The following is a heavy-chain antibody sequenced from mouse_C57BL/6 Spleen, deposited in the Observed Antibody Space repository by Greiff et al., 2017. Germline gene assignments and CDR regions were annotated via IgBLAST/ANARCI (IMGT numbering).Heavy chain of an antibody. CDR2: ISGGGGNT. J-gene: IGHJ3*01. Sequence: EVKVVESGGGLVKPGGSLKLSCAASGFTFSSYTMSWVRQTPEKRLEWVATISGGGGNTYYPDSVKGRFTISRDNAKNTLYLQMSSLRSEDTALYYCARQGQGGFAYWGQGTLVTVSA. D-gene: IGHD3-3*01. CDR1: GFTFSSYT. V-gene: IGHV5-9*01. CDR3: ARQGQGGFAY.